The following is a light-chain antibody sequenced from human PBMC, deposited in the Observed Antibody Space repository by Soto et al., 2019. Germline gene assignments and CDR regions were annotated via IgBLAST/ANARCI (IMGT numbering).Light chain of an antibody. Sequence: QSALTQPPSASGSPGQSVTISCTGTSSDVGGYNYVSWYQQHPGKAPKLMIYKVSKRPSGVPDRFSGSKSGNTASLTVSGLQAEDEADYYCSSYAGSNPVVFGGGTKLTVL. CDR1: SSDVGGYNY. V-gene: IGLV2-8*01. J-gene: IGLJ2*01. CDR3: SSYAGSNPVV. CDR2: KVS.